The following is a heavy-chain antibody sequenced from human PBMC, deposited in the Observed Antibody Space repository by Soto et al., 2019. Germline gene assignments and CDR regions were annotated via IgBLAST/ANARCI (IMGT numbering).Heavy chain of an antibody. D-gene: IGHD5-18*01. J-gene: IGHJ4*02. V-gene: IGHV2-5*02. CDR3: AHSTGTSMGLDY. Sequence: QITLKESGPTLVKPTQTLTLTCTFSGFSPGTSGVRAGWIRQPPGKALEWLALTYWDDDKRYSPSLKSRLTMTKDTSKNQVVLTMAKMEPVGAATYYCAHSTGTSMGLDYWGQGTLVTVSS. CDR2: TYWDDDK. CDR1: GFSPGTSGVR.